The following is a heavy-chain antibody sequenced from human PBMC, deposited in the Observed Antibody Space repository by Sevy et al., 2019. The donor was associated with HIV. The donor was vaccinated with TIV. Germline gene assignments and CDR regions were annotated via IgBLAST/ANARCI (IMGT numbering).Heavy chain of an antibody. CDR1: GYTFTGYY. CDR3: ARERSCSGGSCKVFDY. D-gene: IGHD2-15*01. Sequence: ASVKVSCKASGYTFTGYYMHWVRQAPGQGLEWMGRINPNSGGTNYAQKFQGRVTMTRDTSISTAYMELSRLRSDDTAVYYCARERSCSGGSCKVFDYWGQRTLVTVSS. V-gene: IGHV1-2*06. J-gene: IGHJ4*02. CDR2: INPNSGGT.